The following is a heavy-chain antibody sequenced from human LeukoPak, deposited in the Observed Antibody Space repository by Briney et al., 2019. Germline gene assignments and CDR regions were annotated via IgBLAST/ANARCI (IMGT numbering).Heavy chain of an antibody. Sequence: GGSLRLSCSASGFIFYSYAMHWVRQAPGRGLEYVAAITSSGSSTFHANSVRGRFTISRDNSKNTLYLQMGSLRPEDMAVYFCTRGPGYDYVWGTYRADYWGQGTLVTVSS. CDR1: GFIFYSYA. J-gene: IGHJ4*02. D-gene: IGHD3-16*02. V-gene: IGHV3-64*01. CDR3: TRGPGYDYVWGTYRADY. CDR2: ITSSGSST.